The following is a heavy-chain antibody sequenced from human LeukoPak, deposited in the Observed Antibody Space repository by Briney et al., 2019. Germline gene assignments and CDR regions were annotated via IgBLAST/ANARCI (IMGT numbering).Heavy chain of an antibody. D-gene: IGHD5-12*01. CDR3: AREWNGYDYVGEDY. CDR2: IKQDGSEK. CDR1: GFTFSSYG. J-gene: IGHJ4*02. Sequence: PGGSLRLSCAASGFTFSSYGMHWVRQAPGKGLEWVANIKQDGSEKYYMDSVKGRFTISRDNAKNSLYLQMNSLRAEDTAVYYCAREWNGYDYVGEDYWGQGTLVTVSS. V-gene: IGHV3-7*01.